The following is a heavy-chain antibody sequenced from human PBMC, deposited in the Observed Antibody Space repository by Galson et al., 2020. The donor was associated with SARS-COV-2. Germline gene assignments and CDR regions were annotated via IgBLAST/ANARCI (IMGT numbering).Heavy chain of an antibody. J-gene: IGHJ6*02. CDR1: GVTFSSYA. D-gene: IGHD2-2*01. Sequence: KISCKASGVTFSSYAISWVRQAPGQGLEWMGGIIPIFGTANYAQKFQGRVTITADESTSTAYMELSSLRSEDTAVYYCARDLGTLGYCSSTSCRNYYYGMDVWGQGTTVTVSS. CDR3: ARDLGTLGYCSSTSCRNYYYGMDV. CDR2: IIPIFGTA. V-gene: IGHV1-69*01.